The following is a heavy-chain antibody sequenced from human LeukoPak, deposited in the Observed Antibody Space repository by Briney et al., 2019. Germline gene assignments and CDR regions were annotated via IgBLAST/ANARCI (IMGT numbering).Heavy chain of an antibody. J-gene: IGHJ6*04. CDR3: ARDGYCSSTSCYGGMDV. CDR1: GFTFSSYA. CDR2: ISYDGSNK. Sequence: PGRSLRLSCAASGFTFSSYAMHWVRQAPGKGREWVAVISYDGSNKYYADSVKGRFTISRDNSKNTLYLQMNSLRAEDTAVYYCARDGYCSSTSCYGGMDVWGKGTTVTVSS. V-gene: IGHV3-30*04. D-gene: IGHD2-2*03.